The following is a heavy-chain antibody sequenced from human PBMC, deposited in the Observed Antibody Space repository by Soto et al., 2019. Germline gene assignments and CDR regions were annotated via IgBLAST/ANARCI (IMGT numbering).Heavy chain of an antibody. J-gene: IGHJ4*01. V-gene: IGHV3-9*01. Sequence: ESGGGLVQPGRSLRLSCAASGFTFDDYAMHWVRRAPGKGLEWVSGISWNSGSIGYADSVKGRFTIPRDNAKNSLYLQMNSLTAEDTALYYCAKDTYSSSWYYFDYWGHGTLVTVSS. D-gene: IGHD6-13*01. CDR1: GFTFDDYA. CDR2: ISWNSGSI. CDR3: AKDTYSSSWYYFDY.